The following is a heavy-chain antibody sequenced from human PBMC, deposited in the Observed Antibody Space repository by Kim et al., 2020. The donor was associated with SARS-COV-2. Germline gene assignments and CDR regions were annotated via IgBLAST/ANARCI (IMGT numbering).Heavy chain of an antibody. Sequence: GVSLRLSCAASGFTFSSYGMHWVRQAPGKGLEWVAVISYDVSNKYYADSVKGRFTISRDNSKNTLYLQMNSLRAEDTAVYYCAKGRDFWSGYYSYWGQGTLVTVSS. CDR2: ISYDVSNK. CDR3: AKGRDFWSGYYSY. CDR1: GFTFSSYG. J-gene: IGHJ4*02. D-gene: IGHD3-3*01. V-gene: IGHV3-30*18.